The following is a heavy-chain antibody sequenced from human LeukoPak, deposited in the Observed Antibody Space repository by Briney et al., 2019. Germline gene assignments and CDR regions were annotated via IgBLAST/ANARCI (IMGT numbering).Heavy chain of an antibody. Sequence: GGSLRLSCAASGFTFSSYEMNWVRRAPGKGLEWVSYISSSGSTIYYADSVKGRFTISRDNAKNSLYLQINSLRAEDTAVYYCAREGGGYSYGYGPELDYWGQGTLVTVSS. CDR2: ISSSGSTI. CDR3: AREGGGYSYGYGPELDY. J-gene: IGHJ4*02. CDR1: GFTFSSYE. V-gene: IGHV3-48*03. D-gene: IGHD5-18*01.